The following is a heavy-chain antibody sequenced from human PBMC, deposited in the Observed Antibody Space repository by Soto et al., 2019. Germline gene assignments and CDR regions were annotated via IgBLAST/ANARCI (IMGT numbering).Heavy chain of an antibody. CDR1: GFTFSSYA. D-gene: IGHD1-20*01. CDR2: ISYDGSKK. J-gene: IGHJ4*02. V-gene: IGHV3-30-3*01. CDR3: AGAYAAITPGDY. Sequence: GGSLRLSCAASGFTFSSYAMHWVRQAPGKGLEWVAVISYDGSKKYYADSVKGRFTISRDNSKNTLYLQMNSLRAEDTAVYYCAGAYAAITPGDYWGQGTLVTVSS.